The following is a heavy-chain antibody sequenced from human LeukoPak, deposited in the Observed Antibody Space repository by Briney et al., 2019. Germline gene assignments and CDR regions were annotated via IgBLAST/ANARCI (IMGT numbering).Heavy chain of an antibody. CDR3: ASRRMHRGFSGSYFAWWFDP. Sequence: SVKVSCKASGGTFSSYTISWVRQAPGQGLEWMGGIIPIFGTANYAQKFQGRVTITADESTSTAYMELSSLRSEDTAVYYCASRRMHRGFSGSYFAWWFDPWGQGTLVTVSS. CDR1: GGTFSSYT. J-gene: IGHJ5*02. CDR2: IIPIFGTA. V-gene: IGHV1-69*13. D-gene: IGHD1-26*01.